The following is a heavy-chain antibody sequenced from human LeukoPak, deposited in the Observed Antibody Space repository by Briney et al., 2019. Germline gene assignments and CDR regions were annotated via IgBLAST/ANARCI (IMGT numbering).Heavy chain of an antibody. CDR1: GLTFSSYA. CDR3: AKRNSSGWYGMDV. V-gene: IGHV3-23*01. D-gene: IGHD6-19*01. CDR2: ISGSGGST. Sequence: SWGSLRLSCAASGLTFSSYAMSWVRQAPGKGLEWVAAISGSGGSTYYADSVKGRFTISRDNSKNTLYLQMNSLRAEDTAVYYCAKRNSSGWYGMDVWGQGTTVTVSS. J-gene: IGHJ6*02.